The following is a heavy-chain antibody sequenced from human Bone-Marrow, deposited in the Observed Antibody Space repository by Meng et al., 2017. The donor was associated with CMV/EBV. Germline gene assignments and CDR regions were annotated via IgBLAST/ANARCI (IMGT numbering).Heavy chain of an antibody. CDR1: GYTFTGYY. CDR3: ARTSTGYDYFDY. CDR2: IIPILGIA. V-gene: IGHV1-69*02. J-gene: IGHJ4*02. Sequence: SVKVSCKASGYTFTGYYMHWVRQAPGQGLEWMGRIIPILGIANYAQKFQGRVTITADKSTSTAYMELSSLRSEDTAVYYCARTSTGYDYFDYWGQGTLVTVSS. D-gene: IGHD5-12*01.